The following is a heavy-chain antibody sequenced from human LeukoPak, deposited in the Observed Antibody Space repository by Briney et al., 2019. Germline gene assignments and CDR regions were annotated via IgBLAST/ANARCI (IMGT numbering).Heavy chain of an antibody. Sequence: GGSLRLSCAASGFTFRSYAMHWVCQAPGKGLDWVAAIWYDGSNKNYADSVKGRFTISRDDSKSTLYLQMNSLRAEDTAVYYCARDVAHHDYYGMDVWGQGTTVAVSS. V-gene: IGHV3-33*01. CDR2: IWYDGSNK. CDR1: GFTFRSYA. J-gene: IGHJ6*02. CDR3: ARDVAHHDYYGMDV.